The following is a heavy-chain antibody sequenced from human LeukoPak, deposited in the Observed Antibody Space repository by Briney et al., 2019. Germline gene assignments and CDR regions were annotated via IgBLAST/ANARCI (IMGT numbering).Heavy chain of an antibody. V-gene: IGHV3-48*04. J-gene: IGHJ4*02. D-gene: IGHD3-16*01. CDR3: ARELNGYGYYFFDY. Sequence: GGSLRLSCAASGFTFSSYWMNWVRQAPGKGLEWLSYISSSTNTIYYADSVKGRFTISRDNAKNSLYLQMNGLGAEDTVVYYCARELNGYGYYFFDYWGPGTLVTVSS. CDR2: ISSSTNTI. CDR1: GFTFSSYW.